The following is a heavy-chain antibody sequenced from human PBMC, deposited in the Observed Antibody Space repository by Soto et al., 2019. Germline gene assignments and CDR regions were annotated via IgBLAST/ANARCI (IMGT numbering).Heavy chain of an antibody. CDR1: GFTFSSYS. CDR3: ARDLYSSSFPPAYYYYYGMDV. V-gene: IGHV3-21*01. J-gene: IGHJ6*02. Sequence: GGSLRLSCAASGFTFSSYSMNWVRQAPGKGLEWVSSISSSSSYIYYADSVEGRFTISRDNAKNSLYLQMNSLRAEDTAVYYCARDLYSSSFPPAYYYYYGMDVWGQGTTVTVSS. D-gene: IGHD6-13*01. CDR2: ISSSSSYI.